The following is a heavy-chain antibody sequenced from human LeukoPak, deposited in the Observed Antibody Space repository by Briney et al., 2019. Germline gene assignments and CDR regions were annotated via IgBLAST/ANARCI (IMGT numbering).Heavy chain of an antibody. V-gene: IGHV3-23*01. D-gene: IGHD6-19*01. CDR2: ISGSGGST. Sequence: GGSLRLSCAASGFTFSSYAMSWVRQAPGKALEWVSAISGSGGSTYYADSVKGRFTISRDNSKNTLYLQMNSLRAEDTAVYYCAKIPVSYSSGWSNLDYWGQGTLVTVSS. J-gene: IGHJ4*02. CDR3: AKIPVSYSSGWSNLDY. CDR1: GFTFSSYA.